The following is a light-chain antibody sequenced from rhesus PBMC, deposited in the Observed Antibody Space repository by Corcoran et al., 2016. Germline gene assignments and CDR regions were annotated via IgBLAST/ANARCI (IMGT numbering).Light chain of an antibody. CDR3: LQSKTSPRT. CDR1: ESVSVFGMNL. J-gene: IGKJ1*01. CDR2: HGS. Sequence: DIVLTQSPASLAVSPGQRATITCRASESVSVFGMNLIHWYQQKSEQPPKLLIYHGSNKDTGVPARFSGSGSGPYFTLKINPVEADDAADYYCLQSKTSPRTFGQGTKVEIK. V-gene: IGKV7-13*01.